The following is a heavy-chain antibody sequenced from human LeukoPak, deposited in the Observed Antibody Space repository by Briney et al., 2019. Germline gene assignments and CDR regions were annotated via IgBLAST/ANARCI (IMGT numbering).Heavy chain of an antibody. J-gene: IGHJ6*02. CDR3: ASSQLTFEYCYGMDV. Sequence: SVKVSCKASGGTFSSYAISWVRQAPGQGLEWMGGIIPIFSTANYAQKFQGRVTITADESTSTAYMELSSLRSEDTAVYYCASSQLTFEYCYGMDVWGXGTTATVSS. V-gene: IGHV1-69*01. CDR1: GGTFSSYA. CDR2: IIPIFSTA. D-gene: IGHD2-2*01.